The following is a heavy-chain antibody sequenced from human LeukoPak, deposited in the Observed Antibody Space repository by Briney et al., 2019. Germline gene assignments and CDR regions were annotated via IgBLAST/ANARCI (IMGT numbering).Heavy chain of an antibody. D-gene: IGHD6-19*01. J-gene: IGHJ4*02. CDR3: AKVHNSGYSSGWPASDY. CDR1: GGSISSYY. CDR2: IYYSGST. Sequence: SETLSLTCTVSGGSISSYYWSWIRQPPGKGLEWIGYIYYSGSTNYNPSLKSRVTISVDTSKNQFSLKLSSVTAADTAVYYCAKVHNSGYSSGWPASDYWGQGTLVTVSS. V-gene: IGHV4-59*08.